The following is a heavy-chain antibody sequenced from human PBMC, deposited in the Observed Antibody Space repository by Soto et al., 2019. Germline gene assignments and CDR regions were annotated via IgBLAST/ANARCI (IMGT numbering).Heavy chain of an antibody. Sequence: QLQLQESGPGLVKPSETLSLTCTVSGGSISSSSYYWGWIRQPPGKGLEWIGSIYYSGSTYYNPSLKSRVTISVDTSKNQFSLKLSSVTAADTAVYYCARQSTPSPWIQRLFWFDPWGQGTLVTVSS. CDR3: ARQSTPSPWIQRLFWFDP. CDR1: GGSISSSSYY. CDR2: IYYSGST. D-gene: IGHD5-18*01. V-gene: IGHV4-39*01. J-gene: IGHJ5*02.